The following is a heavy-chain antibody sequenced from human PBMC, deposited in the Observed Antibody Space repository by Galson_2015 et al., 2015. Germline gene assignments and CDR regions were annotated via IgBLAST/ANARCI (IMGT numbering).Heavy chain of an antibody. CDR2: ISRSGNKI. J-gene: IGHJ4*02. CDR3: ARDLRNSYGSENVWGN. CDR1: GFTFGLYD. D-gene: IGHD5-18*01. V-gene: IGHV3-48*01. Sequence: SLRLSCAASGFTFGLYDMNWVRQTPGKGLQWISHISRSGNKIYYADSVKGRFTISRDNARNSLYLQMNNLRVEGTAVYYCARDLRNSYGSENVWGNWGEGALFTVSS.